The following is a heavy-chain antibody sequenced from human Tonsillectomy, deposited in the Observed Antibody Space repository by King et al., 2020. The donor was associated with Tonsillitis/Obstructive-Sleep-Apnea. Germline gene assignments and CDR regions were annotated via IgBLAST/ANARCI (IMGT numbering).Heavy chain of an antibody. CDR2: IAYDGRNK. V-gene: IGHV3-30*04. CDR3: ARLRVGATN. J-gene: IGHJ4*02. D-gene: IGHD1-26*01. CDR1: GFTFSSYA. Sequence: VQLVESGGGVVQPERSLILSCAASGFTFSSYAMHWVRQAPGKGLEWVAVIAYDGRNKFYADSVKGRFTISRDNSKNTLYLQMNSLRVEDTSVYYCARLRVGATNWGQGTLVTVSS.